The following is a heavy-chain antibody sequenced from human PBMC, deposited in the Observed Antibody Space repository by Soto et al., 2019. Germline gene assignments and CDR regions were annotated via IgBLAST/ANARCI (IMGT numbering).Heavy chain of an antibody. D-gene: IGHD4-17*01. CDR1: GFSINSKY. CDR2: TYTGGNT. J-gene: IGHJ4*02. V-gene: IGHV3-53*02. CDR3: AREGYHYGLDS. Sequence: EVQLVETGGGLIQPGGSLSLSCAASGFSINSKYMTWVRQAPGKGLEWVSLTYTGGNTLYADSVKGRFTVARDMSTNRLFLQMDSLRGDDTAIYYCAREGYHYGLDSWGQGSRVAVSS.